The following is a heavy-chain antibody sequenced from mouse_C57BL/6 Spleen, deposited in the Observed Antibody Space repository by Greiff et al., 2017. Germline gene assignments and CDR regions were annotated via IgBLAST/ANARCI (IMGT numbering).Heavy chain of an antibody. CDR1: GYTFTSYW. Sequence: VQLQQPGAELVKPGASVKLSCKASGYTFTSYWMQWVKQRPGQGLEWIGEIDPSDSYTNYTQKFKGKATLTVDTSSITAYMQLSSLTSEDSAVYYCARIYYGNYYAMDYWGQGTSVTVSS. D-gene: IGHD2-1*01. V-gene: IGHV1-50*01. J-gene: IGHJ4*01. CDR2: IDPSDSYT. CDR3: ARIYYGNYYAMDY.